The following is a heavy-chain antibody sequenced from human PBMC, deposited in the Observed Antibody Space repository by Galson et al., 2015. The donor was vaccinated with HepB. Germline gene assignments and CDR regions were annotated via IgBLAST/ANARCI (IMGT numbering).Heavy chain of an antibody. CDR3: AKEATVVTYYYYGMDV. D-gene: IGHD4-23*01. V-gene: IGHV3-30*02. J-gene: IGHJ6*02. CDR1: GFTFSSYG. CDR2: IRYDGSNK. Sequence: SLRLSCAASGFTFSSYGMHWVRQAPGKGLEWVAFIRYDGSNKYYADSVKGRFTISRDNSKNTLYLQMNSLRAEDTAVYYCAKEATVVTYYYYGMDVWGQGTTVTVSS.